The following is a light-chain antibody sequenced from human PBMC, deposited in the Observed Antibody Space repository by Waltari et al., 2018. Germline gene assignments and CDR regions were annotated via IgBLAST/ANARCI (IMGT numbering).Light chain of an antibody. CDR1: SSDVGGYNY. V-gene: IGLV2-11*01. Sequence: QSALTQPRSVSGSPGQSVTISCTGTSSDVGGYNYVSWYQQHPGKAPKLRIFDVSTRPAGVPGRCSGSKSGNTASLTISGLQAEDEADYYCCSHAGSYAWVFGGGTELTVL. CDR2: DVS. CDR3: CSHAGSYAWV. J-gene: IGLJ3*02.